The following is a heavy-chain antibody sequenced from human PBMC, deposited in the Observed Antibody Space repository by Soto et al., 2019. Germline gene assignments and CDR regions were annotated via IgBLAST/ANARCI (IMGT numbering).Heavy chain of an antibody. J-gene: IGHJ5*02. Sequence: AASVKVSCKASGYTFTSYAMHWVRQAPGQRLEWMGWINAGNGNTKYSQKFQGRVTITRDTSASTAYMELSSLRSEDTAVYYCASLSIGYCSSTSCFEWFDPWGQGTLVAVSS. CDR3: ASLSIGYCSSTSCFEWFDP. CDR1: GYTFTSYA. V-gene: IGHV1-3*01. CDR2: INAGNGNT. D-gene: IGHD2-2*01.